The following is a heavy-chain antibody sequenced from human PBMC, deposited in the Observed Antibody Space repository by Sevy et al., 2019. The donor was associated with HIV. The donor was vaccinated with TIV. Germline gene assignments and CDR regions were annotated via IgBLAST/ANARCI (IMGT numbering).Heavy chain of an antibody. J-gene: IGHJ4*02. CDR1: GFAFYDYS. CDR2: LSFGCGKI. Sequence: GGSLRLSCAASGFAFYDYSMSWIRQAPGKGLEWVATLSFGCGKINYADSVKGRFTISRDNSKNSFYLQLDNLRVEDTALYYGACEGCTRPHDYWGQGTRVTVSS. CDR3: ACEGCTRPHDY. V-gene: IGHV3-23*01. D-gene: IGHD2-8*01.